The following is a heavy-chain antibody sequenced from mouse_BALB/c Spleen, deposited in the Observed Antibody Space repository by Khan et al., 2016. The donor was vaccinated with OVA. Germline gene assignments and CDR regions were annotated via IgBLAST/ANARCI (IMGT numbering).Heavy chain of an antibody. CDR1: GYTFTSYW. CDR3: AREEALYYFDY. J-gene: IGHJ2*01. D-gene: IGHD3-2*02. V-gene: IGHV1S132*01. CDR2: IYPGTDNT. Sequence: QMQLEESGAELVRPGASVKLSCKTSGYTFTSYWIHWVRQRSGQGLEWIARIYPGTDNTSYNEKVKDKATLTADKSSSTAYMQLSSLKSEDSAVYFCAREEALYYFDYWGQGTTLTVSS.